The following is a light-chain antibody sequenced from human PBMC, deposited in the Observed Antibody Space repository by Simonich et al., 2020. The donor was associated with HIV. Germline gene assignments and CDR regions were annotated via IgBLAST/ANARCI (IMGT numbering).Light chain of an antibody. CDR1: QSVSSN. CDR2: GAS. V-gene: IGKV3-15*01. J-gene: IGKJ2*01. Sequence: EIVMTQSPATLSVSPGERATPSCRARQSVSSNLAWYQQNPGQAPRRLIYGASTRATGIPARFSGSGSGTEFTLTISSLQSEDFAVYYCQQYNNLPPYTFGQGTKLEIK. CDR3: QQYNNLPPYT.